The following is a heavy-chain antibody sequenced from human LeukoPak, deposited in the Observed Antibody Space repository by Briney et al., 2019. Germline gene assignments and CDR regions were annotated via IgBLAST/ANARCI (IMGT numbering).Heavy chain of an antibody. Sequence: SETLSLTCTVSGGSISSSSYYWGWIRQPPGKGLEWIGSIYYSGSTYYNPSLKSRVTISVDTSKNQFSLKLSSVTAADTAVYYCAREIRDYYGSGSFFDYWGQGTLVTVSS. D-gene: IGHD3-10*01. CDR3: AREIRDYYGSGSFFDY. CDR1: GGSISSSSYY. J-gene: IGHJ4*02. V-gene: IGHV4-39*07. CDR2: IYYSGST.